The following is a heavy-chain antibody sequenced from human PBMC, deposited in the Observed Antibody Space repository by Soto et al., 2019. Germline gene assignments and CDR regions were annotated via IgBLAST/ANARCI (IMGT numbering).Heavy chain of an antibody. CDR2: FDPEDGET. Sequence: QVQLVQSGAEVKKPGASVKVSCKVSGYTLTELXXXXXRQGXGKGLEWMGGFDPEDGETIYAQKFQGRVTMTEDTSTDTAYMELSSLRSEDTAVYYCATFLYGGNSGSAFDIWGQGTMVTVSS. V-gene: IGHV1-24*01. CDR1: GYTLTELX. CDR3: ATFLYGGNSGSAFDI. D-gene: IGHD4-17*01. J-gene: IGHJ3*02.